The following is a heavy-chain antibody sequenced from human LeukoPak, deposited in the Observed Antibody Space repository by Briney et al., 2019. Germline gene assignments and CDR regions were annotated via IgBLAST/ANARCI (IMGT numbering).Heavy chain of an antibody. CDR3: ASLVGATHALDY. D-gene: IGHD1-26*01. Sequence: SETLSLTCTVSGGSINNSSYYWGWIRQPPGKGLEWIGSIYYGGNTYYSPSLKSRVTTSVDTSKNQFSLKLSSVTAADTAVYYCASLVGATHALDYWGQGTLVTVSS. V-gene: IGHV4-39*07. CDR1: GGSINNSSYY. J-gene: IGHJ4*02. CDR2: IYYGGNT.